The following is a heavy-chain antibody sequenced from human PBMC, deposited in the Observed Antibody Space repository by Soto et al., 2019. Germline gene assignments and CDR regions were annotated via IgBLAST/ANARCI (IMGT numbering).Heavy chain of an antibody. V-gene: IGHV6-1*01. D-gene: IGHD3-10*01. J-gene: IGHJ6*01. CDR2: TYYRSKWYN. CDR3: AREGPKGYYGSGSFGTRGYYYYGMDV. CDR1: GDSVSSNSAA. Sequence: SQTLSLTCVISGDSVSSNSAAWNWIRQSPSRGLEWLGRTYYRSKWYNDYAVSVKSRITINPDTSKNQFSLQLNSVTPEDTAVYYCAREGPKGYYGSGSFGTRGYYYYGMDVWGPRDNGHRLL.